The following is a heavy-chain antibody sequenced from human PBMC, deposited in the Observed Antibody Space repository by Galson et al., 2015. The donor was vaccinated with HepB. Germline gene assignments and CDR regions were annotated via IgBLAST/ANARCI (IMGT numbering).Heavy chain of an antibody. CDR1: GFSFGSYS. Sequence: SLRLSCAASGFSFGSYSMSWVRQAPGKGLECVSSISNTGGATKEVDSVKGRFTISRDNSKNMLYLQMNSLSLEDSAVYYCARSGPYYSDHWGQGTLVTVSS. CDR2: ISNTGGAT. CDR3: ARSGPYYSDH. V-gene: IGHV3-23*01. J-gene: IGHJ4*02. D-gene: IGHD1-1*01.